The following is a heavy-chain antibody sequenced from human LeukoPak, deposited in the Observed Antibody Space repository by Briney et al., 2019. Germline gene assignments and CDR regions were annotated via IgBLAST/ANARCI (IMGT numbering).Heavy chain of an antibody. D-gene: IGHD1-7*01. J-gene: IGHJ6*02. CDR2: IGAGEDT. V-gene: IGHV3-13*04. CDR3: VREIRETVITRHYYYGIDV. CDR1: GFTFSTYD. Sequence: GGSLRLSCAASGFTFSTYDMHWVRQVTGKGLEWVSAIGAGEDTYYLGSVKGRFTISRENAENVLYLQMSSLRVEDTAVYYCVREIRETVITRHYYYGIDVWGQGTTVTVSS.